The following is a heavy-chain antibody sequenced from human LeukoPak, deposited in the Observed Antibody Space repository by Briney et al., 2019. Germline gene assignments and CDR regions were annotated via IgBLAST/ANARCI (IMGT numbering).Heavy chain of an antibody. D-gene: IGHD6-19*01. CDR2: INHSGST. CDR1: GGSFSGYY. CDR3: ARGPRQWLVVLGVGGWFDP. V-gene: IGHV4-34*01. J-gene: IGHJ5*02. Sequence: SETLSLTCALYGGSFSGYYWSWIRQPPGKGLEWIGEINHSGSTNYNPSLKSRVTISLDTSKNQFSLKMSSVTAADTAVYYCARGPRQWLVVLGVGGWFDPWGQGTLVTVSS.